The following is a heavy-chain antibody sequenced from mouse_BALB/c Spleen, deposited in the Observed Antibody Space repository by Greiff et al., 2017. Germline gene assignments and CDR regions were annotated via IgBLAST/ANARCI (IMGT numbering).Heavy chain of an antibody. Sequence: VKLMESGAELVRPGASVTLSCKASGYTFTDYEMHWVKQTPVHGLEWIGAIDPETGGTAYNQKFKGKATLTADKSSSTAYMELRSLTSEDSAVYYCARSHYYYGSSYGSDYWGQGTTLTVSS. D-gene: IGHD1-1*01. CDR3: ARSHYYYGSSYGSDY. CDR2: IDPETGGT. V-gene: IGHV1-15*01. J-gene: IGHJ2*01. CDR1: GYTFTDYE.